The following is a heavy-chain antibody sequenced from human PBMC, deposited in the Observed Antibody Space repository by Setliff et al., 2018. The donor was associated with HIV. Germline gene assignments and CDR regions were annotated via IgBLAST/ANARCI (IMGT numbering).Heavy chain of an antibody. CDR2: ITSRSSYI. Sequence: PGGSLRLSCVASGFTFNNYRMNWVRQAPGKGLEWVSSITSRSSYIYYADSVKGRFTISRDNAKNSLYLQMNSLRAEDTAVYYCARGRTIFGVPVPGGAFDIWGQGTMVTVSS. V-gene: IGHV3-21*01. J-gene: IGHJ3*02. CDR3: ARGRTIFGVPVPGGAFDI. CDR1: GFTFNNYR. D-gene: IGHD3-3*01.